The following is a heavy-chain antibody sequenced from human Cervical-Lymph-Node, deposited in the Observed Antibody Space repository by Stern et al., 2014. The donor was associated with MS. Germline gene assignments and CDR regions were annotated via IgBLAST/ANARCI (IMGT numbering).Heavy chain of an antibody. CDR2: IWYDGSNK. CDR1: GFTFSSYG. Sequence: MQLVESGGGVVQPGRSLRLSCAASGFTFSSYGMHWVRQAPGKGLEWVAGIWYDGSNKYYADAVKGRFTISRDKSKNTLYLQMNSLRAEDTAVYYCARDRWMGDCSGGSCYYLNYFQHWGQGTLVTVSS. D-gene: IGHD2-15*01. J-gene: IGHJ1*01. V-gene: IGHV3-33*01. CDR3: ARDRWMGDCSGGSCYYLNYFQH.